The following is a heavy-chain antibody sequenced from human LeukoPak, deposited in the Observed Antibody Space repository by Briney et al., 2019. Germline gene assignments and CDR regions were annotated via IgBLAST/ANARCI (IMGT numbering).Heavy chain of an antibody. CDR2: INQEGSEK. V-gene: IGHV3-7*01. CDR1: GLTFRSYW. J-gene: IGHJ4*02. D-gene: IGHD5-24*01. CDR3: ARERDGRFFDY. Sequence: HTGGSLRLSCAVSGLTFRSYWMSWVRQAPGKGLEWVANINQEGSEKYFVDSVRGRFTISRDNAKNSLHLQMNTLRAEDTAVYYCARERDGRFFDYWGQGTLVTVSS.